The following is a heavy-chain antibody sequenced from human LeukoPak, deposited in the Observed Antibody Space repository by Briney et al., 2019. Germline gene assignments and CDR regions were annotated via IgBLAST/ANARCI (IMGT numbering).Heavy chain of an antibody. CDR1: GYTFTSYG. V-gene: IGHV1-18*01. CDR2: ISAYNGNT. Sequence: ASVKVSCKASGYTFTSYGISWVRQAPGQGLEWMGWISAYNGNTNYAQKFQGRVTMTRDTSISTAYMELSRLRSDDTAVYYCVAYYYDSSGYLSDYWGQGTLVTVSS. CDR3: VAYYYDSSGYLSDY. J-gene: IGHJ4*02. D-gene: IGHD3-22*01.